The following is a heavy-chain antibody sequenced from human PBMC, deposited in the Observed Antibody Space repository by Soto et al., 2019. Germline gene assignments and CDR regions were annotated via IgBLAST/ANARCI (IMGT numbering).Heavy chain of an antibody. J-gene: IGHJ4*02. V-gene: IGHV1-69*12. CDR3: ARDLGRGYDPGEY. CDR2: IIPIIGTR. D-gene: IGHD5-12*01. Sequence: QVQLVQSGAEVKKPGSSVKVSCKASGGTFSIYAVSWVRQAPGQGLEWMGGIIPIIGTRNYAQRFQGRITITGDESTSTAYMELSSQKSEDTAVYYCARDLGRGYDPGEYWGQETLVTVST. CDR1: GGTFSIYA.